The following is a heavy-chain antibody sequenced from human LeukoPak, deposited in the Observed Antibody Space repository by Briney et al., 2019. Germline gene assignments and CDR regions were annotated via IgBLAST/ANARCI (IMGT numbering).Heavy chain of an antibody. Sequence: ASVKVSCKASGYTFTSYGISWVRQAPGQGREWMGWISTYNGYTNYAKKFQGRITMTTDTSTSTVYMELRPLRSDDTAVYYCARDPDPKYCSGGSCHPVYYYMDVWGEGTTVTVSS. CDR1: GYTFTSYG. J-gene: IGHJ6*03. CDR3: ARDPDPKYCSGGSCHPVYYYMDV. V-gene: IGHV1-18*01. CDR2: ISTYNGYT. D-gene: IGHD2-15*01.